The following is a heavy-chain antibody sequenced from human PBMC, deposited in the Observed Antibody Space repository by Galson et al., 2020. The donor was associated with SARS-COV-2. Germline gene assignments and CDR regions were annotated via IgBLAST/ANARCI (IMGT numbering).Heavy chain of an antibody. V-gene: IGHV4-39*07. CDR1: GGSINNSSHH. CDR3: ASVAGPFDY. D-gene: IGHD6-19*01. CDR2: AAYSGTT. J-gene: IGHJ4*01. Sequence: SETLSLTCSVPGGSINNSSHHWAWIRQAPGKGLEWIVSAAYSGTTYYNPSLKSRVTISAGSSKNQFSLSLRSVTSADTAVYFCASVAGPFDYGSHGTLVTFSS.